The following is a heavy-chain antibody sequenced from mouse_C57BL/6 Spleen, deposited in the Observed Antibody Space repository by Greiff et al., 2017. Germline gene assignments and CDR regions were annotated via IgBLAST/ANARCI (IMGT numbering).Heavy chain of an antibody. CDR3: ARSTTVVPGYFDV. CDR1: GFSLTSYG. Sequence: VKLVESGPGLVQPSQSLSITCTVSGFSLTSYGVHWVRQSPGKGLEWLGVIWSGGSTDYNAAFISRLSISKDNSKSQVFFKMNSLQADDTAIYYCARSTTVVPGYFDVWGTGTTVTVSS. J-gene: IGHJ1*03. CDR2: IWSGGST. V-gene: IGHV2-2*01. D-gene: IGHD1-1*01.